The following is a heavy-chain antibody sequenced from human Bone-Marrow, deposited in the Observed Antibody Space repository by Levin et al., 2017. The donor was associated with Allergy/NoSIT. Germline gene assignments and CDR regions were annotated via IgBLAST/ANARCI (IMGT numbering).Heavy chain of an antibody. CDR3: ARILHGTHAFDM. V-gene: IGHV3-7*01. CDR1: GFTFSIYW. J-gene: IGHJ3*02. Sequence: GGSLRLSCAASGFTFSIYWMSWVRQAPGKGLEWVANIKEDGSEKYYGDSVKGRFTISRDNTKNSLYVQMNNVRAEDTAVYYCARILHGTHAFDMWGQGTMVTVSS. D-gene: IGHD5-24*01. CDR2: IKEDGSEK.